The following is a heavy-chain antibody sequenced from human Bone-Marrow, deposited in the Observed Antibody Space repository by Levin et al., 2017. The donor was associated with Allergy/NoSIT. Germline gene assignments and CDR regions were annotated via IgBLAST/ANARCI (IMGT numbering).Heavy chain of an antibody. CDR3: AADYYDASGFYRKDY. CDR2: IIPIFDTP. D-gene: IGHD3-22*01. J-gene: IGHJ4*02. V-gene: IGHV1-69*13. CDR1: GGTFNTYV. Sequence: SVKVSCKASGGTFNTYVFNWVRQAPGQGLEWMGGIIPIFDTPNYAQNFQGRLTIAADESTNTVYLDLGSLRSDDTAMYFCAADYYDASGFYRKDYWGQGTLVAVSS.